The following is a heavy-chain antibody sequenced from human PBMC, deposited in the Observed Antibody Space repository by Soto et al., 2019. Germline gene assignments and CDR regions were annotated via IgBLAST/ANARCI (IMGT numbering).Heavy chain of an antibody. Sequence: QVQLVQSGAEVKKPGSSVKVSCKAPGGTLSSYAINWVRQAPGQGLEGMGGTIPIFGSANYAPKFQGRVTLSADESTSTAYMEVSSLRSEDTAVYYWAGTREIPYDHGMDVCGQGTTVTVSS. D-gene: IGHD2-2*02. J-gene: IGHJ6*02. V-gene: IGHV1-69*01. CDR2: TIPIFGSA. CDR3: AGTREIPYDHGMDV. CDR1: GGTLSSYA.